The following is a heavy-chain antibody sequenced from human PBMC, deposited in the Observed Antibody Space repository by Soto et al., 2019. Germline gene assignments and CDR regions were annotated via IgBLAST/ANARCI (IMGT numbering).Heavy chain of an antibody. D-gene: IGHD3-3*01. CDR2: IWYDGSNN. CDR1: GFTFSSYG. Sequence: QVQLVESGGGVVQPGRSLRLSCAASGFTFSSYGMHWVRQAPGKGLEWVAVIWYDGSNNYYADSVKGRFTISRDNSKNTLYLQMNSLRAEDTAVYYCARAGGVVIYYYCGMDVWGQGTTVTVSS. CDR3: ARAGGVVIYYYCGMDV. J-gene: IGHJ6*02. V-gene: IGHV3-33*01.